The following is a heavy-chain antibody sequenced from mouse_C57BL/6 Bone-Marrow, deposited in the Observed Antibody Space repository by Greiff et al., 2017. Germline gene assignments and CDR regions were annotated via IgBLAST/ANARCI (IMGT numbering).Heavy chain of an antibody. Sequence: DVKLVESGAELVRPGSSVKMSCKTSGYTFTSYGINWVKQRPGQGLEWIGYIYIGNGYTEYNEKFKGKATLTSDTSSSTAYMQLSSLTSEDSAIYFCARRRLRQAMDYWGQGTSVTVSS. CDR2: IYIGNGYT. CDR1: GYTFTSYG. CDR3: ARRRLRQAMDY. J-gene: IGHJ4*01. V-gene: IGHV1-58*01. D-gene: IGHD2-4*01.